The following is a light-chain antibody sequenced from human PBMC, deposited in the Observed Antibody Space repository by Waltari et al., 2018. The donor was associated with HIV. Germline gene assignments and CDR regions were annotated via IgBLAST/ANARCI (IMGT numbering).Light chain of an antibody. CDR1: SSK. Sequence: QSVLTQPPSVSAAPGQRVTISCTGNSSKLLIYGNNNRPSGVPDRFSASRSGTSASLAITGLQADDEADYYCQSYDSSLSAIVFFGGGTKLTVL. CDR3: QSYDSSLSAIVF. J-gene: IGLJ2*01. V-gene: IGLV1-40*01. CDR2: GNN.